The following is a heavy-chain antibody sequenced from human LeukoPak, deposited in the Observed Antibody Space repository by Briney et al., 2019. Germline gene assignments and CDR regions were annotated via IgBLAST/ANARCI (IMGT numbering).Heavy chain of an antibody. CDR3: AKMGRKQWLAYYFDD. D-gene: IGHD6-19*01. CDR1: GFTFCDFG. J-gene: IGHJ4*02. Sequence: GGSLRLSCAGSGFTFCDFGMNWVRQAPGKGVEGVAFISQDGSNKFFADSVKGRFAISRDSSKNTLFLNSLSAEDTAVYYCAKMGRKQWLAYYFDDWGQGTLVIVSS. V-gene: IGHV3-30*18. CDR2: ISQDGSNK.